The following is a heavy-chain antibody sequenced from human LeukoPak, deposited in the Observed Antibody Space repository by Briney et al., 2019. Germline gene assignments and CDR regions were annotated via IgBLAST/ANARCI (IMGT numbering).Heavy chain of an antibody. J-gene: IGHJ3*02. CDR2: IYYSGST. Sequence: SETLSLTCTVSGGSISSYYWSWIRQPPGKGLEWIGYIYYSGSTNYNPSLKSRVTISVDTSKNQFSLKLSSVTAADTAVYYCARLGRSSSTWSDAFDIWGQGTMVTVSS. CDR3: ARLGRSSSTWSDAFDI. D-gene: IGHD6-13*01. CDR1: GGSISSYY. V-gene: IGHV4-59*01.